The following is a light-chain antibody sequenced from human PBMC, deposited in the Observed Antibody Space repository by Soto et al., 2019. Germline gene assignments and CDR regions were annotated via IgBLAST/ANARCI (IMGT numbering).Light chain of an antibody. J-gene: IGKJ1*01. CDR1: QTVSSN. Sequence: VVMTQSPATLSVSPGERATLPCRASQTVSSNLAWYQQKPGQAPRLLISNASNRATGIPARFSGSGSGTDFTLTISSLEAEDFAVYYCQQRGNRPPWTFGQGTKVDIK. CDR3: QQRGNRPPWT. CDR2: NAS. V-gene: IGKV3-11*01.